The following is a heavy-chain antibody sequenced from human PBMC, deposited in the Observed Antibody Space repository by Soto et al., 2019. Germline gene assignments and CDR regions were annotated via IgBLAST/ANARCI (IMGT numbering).Heavy chain of an antibody. CDR1: GFTFSYYG. V-gene: IGHV3-74*01. J-gene: IGHJ3*01. Sequence: EVQLVESGGGLVRPGGTLRLSCAASGFTFSYYGMHWDRQAPGKGLVLVSRIHSDGSSTTYADFVKGRFIISRDNARNTVDLQMNSVRVEDTAVYYCARGDRGAFDLWGEGTVVTVAS. CDR2: IHSDGSST. CDR3: ARGDRGAFDL. D-gene: IGHD1-26*01.